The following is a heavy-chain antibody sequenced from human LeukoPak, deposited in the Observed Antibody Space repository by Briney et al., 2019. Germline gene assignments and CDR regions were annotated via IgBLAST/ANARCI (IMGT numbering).Heavy chain of an antibody. D-gene: IGHD6-13*01. CDR1: GGSISSYY. J-gene: IGHJ5*02. CDR3: AREVAAAGGHNWFDP. Sequence: SETLSLTYTVSGGSISSYYWSWIRQPPGKGLEWIGYIYYSGSTNYNPSLKSRVTISVDTSKNQFSLKLSSVTAADTAVYYCAREVAAAGGHNWFDPWGQGTLVTVSS. CDR2: IYYSGST. V-gene: IGHV4-59*01.